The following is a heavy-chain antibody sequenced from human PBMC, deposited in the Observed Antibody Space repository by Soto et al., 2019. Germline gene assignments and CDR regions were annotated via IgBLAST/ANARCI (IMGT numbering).Heavy chain of an antibody. J-gene: IGHJ6*04. CDR1: GGSISSDY. CDR3: ARGGGTGYNGLDV. V-gene: IGHV4-59*01. D-gene: IGHD6-25*01. Sequence: SETLSLTCTVSGGSISSDYWSWIRQAPGKGLEWIGYVSYSGTTNYNSSLKRRVTISIDTSKNQFSLKLSSVTAADTAVYYCARGGGTGYNGLDVRRKGTTVTVSS. CDR2: VSYSGTT.